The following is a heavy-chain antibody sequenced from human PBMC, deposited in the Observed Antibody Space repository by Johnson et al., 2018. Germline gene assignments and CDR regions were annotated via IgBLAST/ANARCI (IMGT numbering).Heavy chain of an antibody. D-gene: IGHD1-26*01. V-gene: IGHV1-8*01. CDR3: ARGWEVGDAFDI. CDR1: GYTFTSYD. CDR2: MNPNSGNT. J-gene: IGHJ3*02. Sequence: QVQLVQSGAEVKKPGASVKVSCKASGYTFTSYDINWVRQATGQGLEWMGWMNPNSGNTGYAQKFQGRVTMTRNTSISTAYTELGSLRPEDTAGYYCARGWEVGDAFDIWGQGTMVTVSS.